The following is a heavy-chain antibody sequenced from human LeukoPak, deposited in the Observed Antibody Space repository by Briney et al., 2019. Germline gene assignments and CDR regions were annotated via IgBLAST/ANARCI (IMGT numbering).Heavy chain of an antibody. J-gene: IGHJ4*02. V-gene: IGHV4-39*07. D-gene: IGHD3-10*01. CDR1: GGSISSSSYY. Sequence: SETLSLTCTVSGGSISSSSYYWGWMRQPPGKGLEWIRGIYYSGSTYYNPSLKSRVTISVDTSKNQFSLKLSSVTAADTAVYYCARGGLLWFGDPLAFDYWGQGTLVTVSS. CDR3: ARGGLLWFGDPLAFDY. CDR2: IYYSGST.